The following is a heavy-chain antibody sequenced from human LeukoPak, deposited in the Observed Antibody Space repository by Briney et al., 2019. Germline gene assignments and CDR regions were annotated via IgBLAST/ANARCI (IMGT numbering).Heavy chain of an antibody. V-gene: IGHV3-33*01. J-gene: IGHJ5*02. Sequence: PGRSLRLSCAASGFTFSSYGMHWVRQAPGKGLEWVAVIWYDGSNKNYADSVKGRFTISRDNSKNTLYLQMNSLRAEDTAVYYCAREKKRAFDPWGQGTLVTVSS. CDR2: IWYDGSNK. CDR1: GFTFSSYG. CDR3: AREKKRAFDP.